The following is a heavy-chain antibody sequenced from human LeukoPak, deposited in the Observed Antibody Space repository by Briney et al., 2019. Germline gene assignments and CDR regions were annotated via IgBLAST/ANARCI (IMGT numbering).Heavy chain of an antibody. CDR3: AKEVSSYSSSWARFDC. V-gene: IGHV3-23*01. Sequence: PGGSLRLSCAASGFTFSSYTMSWVRQAPGKGLEWVSTISGSGGSTYYADSVKGRFTISRDNSKNTLYLQLNSLRAEDTAVYYCAKEVSSYSSSWARFDCWGQGTLVTVSS. CDR1: GFTFSSYT. J-gene: IGHJ4*02. D-gene: IGHD6-13*01. CDR2: ISGSGGST.